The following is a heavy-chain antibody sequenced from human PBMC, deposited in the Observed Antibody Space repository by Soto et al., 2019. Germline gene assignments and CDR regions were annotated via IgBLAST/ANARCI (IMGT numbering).Heavy chain of an antibody. CDR3: GRSSRSVSWSDP. Sequence: QVKLVQSGAEVKKPGASVKVSCKASGYTFTSYGISWVRQAPGQGLEWMGWISADNGNTNYAQKLQGRVTITTDTSTSTTDKVVLSLRADDTSVYYCGRSSRSVSWSDPWGQGTLVTVSS. CDR2: ISADNGNT. J-gene: IGHJ5*02. CDR1: GYTFTSYG. V-gene: IGHV1-18*01. D-gene: IGHD6-6*01.